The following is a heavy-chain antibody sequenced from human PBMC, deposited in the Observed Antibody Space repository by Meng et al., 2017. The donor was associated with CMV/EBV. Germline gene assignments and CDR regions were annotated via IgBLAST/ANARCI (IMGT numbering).Heavy chain of an antibody. CDR3: AHSRYSSSWYYFDY. CDR2: IYWNDDM. CDR1: GFSLSTSGVG. Sequence: SGPTLVKPTQTLTLTCTFSGFSLSTSGVGVGWIRQPPGKALEWLALIYWNDDMRYSPSLKSRLTITKDTSKNQVVLTMTNMDPVDTATYYCAHSRYSSSWYYFDYWGQGTLVTVSS. D-gene: IGHD6-13*01. J-gene: IGHJ4*02. V-gene: IGHV2-5*01.